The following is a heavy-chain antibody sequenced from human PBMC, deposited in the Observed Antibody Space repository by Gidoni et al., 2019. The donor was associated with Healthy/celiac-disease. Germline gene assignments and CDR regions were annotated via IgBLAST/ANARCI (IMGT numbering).Heavy chain of an antibody. D-gene: IGHD3-9*01. V-gene: IGHV4-38-2*02. J-gene: IGHJ5*02. Sequence: QVQLQESGPGLVKPSETLSLTCTVSDYSIGSGYYWGWIRQPPGKGLEWIGSFYHNGNTYYNPSLKSRVTVSLDTSKNQCSLKLISVTATDTAVYYCARGLFDILTGYYGTWGQGTLVTVSS. CDR3: ARGLFDILTGYYGT. CDR1: DYSIGSGYY. CDR2: FYHNGNT.